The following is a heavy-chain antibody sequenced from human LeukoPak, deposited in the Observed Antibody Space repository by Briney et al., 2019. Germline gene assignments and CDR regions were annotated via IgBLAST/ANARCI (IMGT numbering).Heavy chain of an antibody. Sequence: SETLSLTCAVYGGSFSGYYWSWIRQPPGKGLEWIGEINHSGRTTYNSSLKSRVTISVYTSKNQFSLKLSSVTAADTAVYYCARVQRGNHDYWGQGTLVTVSS. CDR3: ARVQRGNHDY. D-gene: IGHD4-23*01. V-gene: IGHV4-34*01. CDR1: GGSFSGYY. J-gene: IGHJ4*02. CDR2: INHSGRT.